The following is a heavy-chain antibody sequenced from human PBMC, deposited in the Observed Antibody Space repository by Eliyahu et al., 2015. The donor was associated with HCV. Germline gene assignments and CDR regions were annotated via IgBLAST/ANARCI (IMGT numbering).Heavy chain of an antibody. CDR1: GFTFGDYA. D-gene: IGHD3-3*01. CDR2: IRSKAYGGTT. CDR3: TREGNYDFWSGYPPYGMDV. J-gene: IGHJ6*02. Sequence: EVQLVESGGGLVKPGRSLRLSCTASGFTFGDYAXXWFXQAPGKGLEWVGFIRSKAYGGTTEYAASLKGRFTISRDDSKSIAYLQMNSLKTEDTAVYYCTREGNYDFWSGYPPYGMDVWGQGTTVTVSS. V-gene: IGHV3-49*05.